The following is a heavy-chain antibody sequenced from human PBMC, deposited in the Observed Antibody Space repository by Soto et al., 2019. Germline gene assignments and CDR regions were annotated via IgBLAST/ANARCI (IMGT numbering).Heavy chain of an antibody. D-gene: IGHD3-16*01. CDR2: LTPFSGDD. J-gene: IGHJ4*02. CDR3: ATGGAGAGPFTVELPVH. Sequence: QMQLVQSGAAVKKTGSTVTVSCQALGNTFTYRYLHCVRHDLGHALESMGWLTPFSGDDHYAQQLHERVTIPRDRSISTAHMRMSGLGSEETAFYCCATGGAGAGPFTVELPVHWVQGTMVTVSS. CDR1: GNTFTYRY. V-gene: IGHV1-45*01.